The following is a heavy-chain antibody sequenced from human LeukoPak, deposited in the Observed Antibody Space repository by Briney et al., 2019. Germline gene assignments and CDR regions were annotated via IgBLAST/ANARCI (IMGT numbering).Heavy chain of an antibody. V-gene: IGHV3-21*01. D-gene: IGHD1-26*01. CDR2: ISISGTYI. J-gene: IGHJ4*02. CDR1: GFIHSDYN. Sequence: PGGSLRLSCAASGFIHSDYNMNWVRQAPGKGLEWVSFISISGTYITYADSVKGRFTISRENAKNSLYLQMNSLRAEDTAVYYCSRDISATTRAYDYWGQGTLVTVSS. CDR3: SRDISATTRAYDY.